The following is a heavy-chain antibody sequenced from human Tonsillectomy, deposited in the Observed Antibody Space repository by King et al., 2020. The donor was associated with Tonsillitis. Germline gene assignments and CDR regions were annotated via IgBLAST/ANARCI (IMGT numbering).Heavy chain of an antibody. V-gene: IGHV4-39*07. J-gene: IGHJ3*02. CDR1: GGSINSGSHY. CDR2: VYYSGST. Sequence: LQLQESGPGLVTPSETLSLTCTVSGGSINSGSHYWGWIRQPPGKGLEWIGSVYYSGSTYSNMSLKTRVTISIDTSKNQFSLKLSSVTAADTAVYYCARHVEGFDAFHIWGKGTMVTVSS. CDR3: ARHVEGFDAFHI.